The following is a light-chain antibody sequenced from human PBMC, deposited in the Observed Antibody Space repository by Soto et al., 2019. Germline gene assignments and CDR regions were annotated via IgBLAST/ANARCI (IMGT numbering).Light chain of an antibody. CDR3: QQYNNWPFS. V-gene: IGKV3-15*01. Sequence: IIMKQSPASLSVTPGERVTLSCRAGQGVTTNFAWYQQKSGQSPRLLIYDVSTRATGVPARFSGTVSETDFTLSISGLQYGDSAVYFCQQYNNWPFSFGQGKRLE. CDR2: DVS. CDR1: QGVTTN. J-gene: IGKJ5*01.